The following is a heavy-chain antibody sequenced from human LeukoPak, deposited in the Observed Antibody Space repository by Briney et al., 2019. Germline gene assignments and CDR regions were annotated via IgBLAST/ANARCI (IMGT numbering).Heavy chain of an antibody. J-gene: IGHJ6*03. CDR3: ARDQGLYDYLYMDV. D-gene: IGHD5-12*01. CDR1: GFTVSSNY. Sequence: GGSLRLSCAASGFTVSSNYMSWVRQAPGKGPEWVSVIYSGGSTYYADSAKGRFTISRDNSKNTLYLQMNSLRAEDTAVYYCARDQGLYDYLYMDVWGKGTTVTVSS. V-gene: IGHV3-66*02. CDR2: IYSGGST.